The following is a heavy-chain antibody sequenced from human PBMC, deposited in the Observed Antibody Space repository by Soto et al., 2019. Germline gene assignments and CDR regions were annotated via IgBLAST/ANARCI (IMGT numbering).Heavy chain of an antibody. J-gene: IGHJ4*02. D-gene: IGHD6-13*01. CDR1: GFTFSSYA. CDR2: ISGSGGST. V-gene: IGHV3-23*01. Sequence: GSLRLSCAASGFTFSSYAMSWVRQAPGKGLEWVSAISGSGGSTYYADSVKGRFTISRDNSKNTLYLQMNSLRAEDTAVYYCAKGVQQQLILDYWGQGTLVTVSS. CDR3: AKGVQQQLILDY.